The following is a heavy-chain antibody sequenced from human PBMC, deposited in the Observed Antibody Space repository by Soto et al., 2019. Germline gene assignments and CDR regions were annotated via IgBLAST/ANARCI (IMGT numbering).Heavy chain of an antibody. D-gene: IGHD3-22*01. CDR1: GGTFSSYA. Sequence: GASVKVSCKASGGTFSSYAISWVRQAPGQGLEWMGGIIPIFGTANYAQKFQGRVTITADESTSTAYMELSSLRSEDTAVYYCARGGPYYYDSSGYSPRFNYWGQGTLVTVSS. V-gene: IGHV1-69*13. CDR3: ARGGPYYYDSSGYSPRFNY. CDR2: IIPIFGTA. J-gene: IGHJ4*02.